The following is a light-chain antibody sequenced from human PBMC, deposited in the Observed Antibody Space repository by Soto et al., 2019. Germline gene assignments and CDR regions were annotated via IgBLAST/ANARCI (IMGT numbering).Light chain of an antibody. J-gene: IGKJ4*01. V-gene: IGKV3-11*01. CDR3: QQRGNWPPT. Sequence: ETLFTQSPATPSLSPGERATHSCRASQSVSSYLAWYQQKPGQAPRLLIYDASNRASGIPARFSGSGSGTDFTLTISSLEPEDFAVYYCQQRGNWPPTFGGGTKVDIK. CDR1: QSVSSY. CDR2: DAS.